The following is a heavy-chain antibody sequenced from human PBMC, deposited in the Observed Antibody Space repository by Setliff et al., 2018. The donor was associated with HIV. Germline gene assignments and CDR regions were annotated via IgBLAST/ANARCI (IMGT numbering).Heavy chain of an antibody. V-gene: IGHV4-39*07. D-gene: IGHD6-19*01. CDR3: ATEMAAIRQDAFDI. J-gene: IGHJ3*02. CDR1: GDSITNDDYY. Sequence: PSETLSLTCTVSGDSITNDDYYWGWIRQPPGKGLEWIAIIHYNGRTYYDPSLKSRVTISVDTSKNQFSLKLSSVTAADTAVYYCATEMAAIRQDAFDIWGLGTRVTVS. CDR2: IHYNGRT.